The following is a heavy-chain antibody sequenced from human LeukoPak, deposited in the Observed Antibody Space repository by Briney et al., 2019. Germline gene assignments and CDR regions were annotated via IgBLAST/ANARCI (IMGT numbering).Heavy chain of an antibody. J-gene: IGHJ4*02. CDR1: GLTFSDYW. CDR2: INTDGSMT. Sequence: QAGGSLRLSCAASGLTFSDYWMHWVRQVPGKGLVWVSRINTDGSMTHYADSAKGRFTVSRDNAKNTLYLQMNSLRVEDMAVYYCARIIVGATGIDHWGQGTLVTVSS. V-gene: IGHV3-74*01. CDR3: ARIIVGATGIDH. D-gene: IGHD1-26*01.